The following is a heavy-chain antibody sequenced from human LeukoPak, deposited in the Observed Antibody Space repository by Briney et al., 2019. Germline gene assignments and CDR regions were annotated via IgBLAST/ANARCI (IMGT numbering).Heavy chain of an antibody. D-gene: IGHD1-1*01. CDR2: INPNSGGT. V-gene: IGHV1-2*02. Sequence: ASVKVSCKASGYTFTGYYMHWVRQAPGQGLEWMGWINPNSGGTNYAQKFQGRVTMTRDTSISTAYMELSRLRSDDTAVYYCARDYKGDYYYYYMDVWGKGTTVTVSS. CDR3: ARDYKGDYYYYYMDV. J-gene: IGHJ6*03. CDR1: GYTFTGYY.